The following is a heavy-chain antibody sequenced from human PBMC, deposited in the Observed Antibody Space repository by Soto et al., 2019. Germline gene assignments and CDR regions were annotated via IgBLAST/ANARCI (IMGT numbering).Heavy chain of an antibody. V-gene: IGHV3-23*01. CDR3: AKGASRYYDSSGYFV. CDR2: ISSSGATA. J-gene: IGHJ4*02. Sequence: TGGSLRLSCAASGFTFSSYAMSWIRQAPGKGLEWISAISSSGATASYADSVKGRFTISRDNSKNTLYLQMSFLRAEDTAVYYCAKGASRYYDSSGYFVWGRGTLVTVSS. D-gene: IGHD3-22*01. CDR1: GFTFSSYA.